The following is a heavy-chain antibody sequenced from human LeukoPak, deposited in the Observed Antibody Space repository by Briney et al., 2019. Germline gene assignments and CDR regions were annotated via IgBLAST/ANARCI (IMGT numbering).Heavy chain of an antibody. CDR1: GFTFSSYA. Sequence: GGSLRLSCAASGFTFSSYAMSWVRQAPGKGLEWVSDISGSGGRTYYADSVKGRFTISRNNSKNTLYLQMNSLRAEDTAVYYCANPPTVTKTRFDPWGQGILVTVSS. CDR2: ISGSGGRT. V-gene: IGHV3-23*01. CDR3: ANPPTVTKTRFDP. D-gene: IGHD4-17*01. J-gene: IGHJ5*02.